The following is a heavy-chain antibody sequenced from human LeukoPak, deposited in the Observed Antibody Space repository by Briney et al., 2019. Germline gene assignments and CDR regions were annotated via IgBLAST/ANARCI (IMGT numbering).Heavy chain of an antibody. CDR2: IDRSGVT. CDR3: AKDYRAHPLRPNWLDP. CDR1: GFTVHSNY. V-gene: IGHV3-53*01. J-gene: IGHJ5*02. Sequence: PGGSPRLSCAASGFTVHSNYMSWVRQAPGKGLEWVSVIDRSGVTHYADSVKGRFTISRDNSKNTLYLQMNSLRAEDTGVYYCAKDYRAHPLRPNWLDPWGQGTLVTVSS. D-gene: IGHD1-26*01.